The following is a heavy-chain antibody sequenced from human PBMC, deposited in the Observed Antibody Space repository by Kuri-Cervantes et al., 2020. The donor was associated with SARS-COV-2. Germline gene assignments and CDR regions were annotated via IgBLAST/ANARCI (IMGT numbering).Heavy chain of an antibody. V-gene: IGHV3-30*18. D-gene: IGHD1-26*01. CDR3: AKDRVLLDWGIVGATGCDY. CDR2: ISYDGSNK. Sequence: LSLTCAASGFTFSSYGMHWVRQAPGKGLEWVAVISYDGSNKYYADSVKGRFTISRDNSKNTLYLQMNSLRAEDTAVYYCAKDRVLLDWGIVGATGCDYWGQGTLVTVSS. J-gene: IGHJ4*02. CDR1: GFTFSSYG.